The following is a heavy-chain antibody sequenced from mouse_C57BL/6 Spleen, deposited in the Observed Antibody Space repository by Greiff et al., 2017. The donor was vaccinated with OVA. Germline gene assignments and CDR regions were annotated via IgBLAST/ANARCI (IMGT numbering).Heavy chain of an antibody. CDR3: ARWDYGSSFPYFDY. D-gene: IGHD1-1*01. J-gene: IGHJ2*01. CDR1: GFNIKNTY. Sequence: EVQLQQSVAELVRPGASVKLSCTASGFNIKNTYMHWVKQRPEQGLEWIGRIDPANGNTTYAPKFQGKATITADPSSNTAYLQLSSLTSEDTAIYYCARWDYGSSFPYFDYWGKGTTLTVSS. CDR2: IDPANGNT. V-gene: IGHV14-3*01.